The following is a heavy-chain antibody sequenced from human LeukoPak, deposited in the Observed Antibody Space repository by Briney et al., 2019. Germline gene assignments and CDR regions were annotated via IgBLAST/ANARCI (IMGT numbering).Heavy chain of an antibody. J-gene: IGHJ6*02. Sequence: PGGSLRLSCAASGFTFNRYWMNWVRQAPGKGLEWVLVVESGGDTSYANSVKGRFTVSRDIFQNTLYLQMNNLRAEDTAVYDMDVWGQGTTVTVSS. V-gene: IGHV3-53*01. CDR2: VESGGDT. CDR3: DV. CDR1: GFTFNRYW.